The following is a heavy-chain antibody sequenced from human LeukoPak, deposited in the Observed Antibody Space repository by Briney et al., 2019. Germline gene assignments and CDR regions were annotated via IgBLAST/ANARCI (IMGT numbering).Heavy chain of an antibody. CDR2: VSSNEGT. D-gene: IGHD3-3*01. CDR3: ARSDFWSGYYPHFDY. J-gene: IGHJ4*02. Sequence: SETLSLTCTVSGGSISTYYWGWIRQPPGEGLEWIGYVSSNEGTNYNPSLKSRVTILVDTSKNQFSLKLTSVIAADTAVYYCARSDFWSGYYPHFDYWGQGTLVTVSS. CDR1: GGSISTYY. V-gene: IGHV4-59*12.